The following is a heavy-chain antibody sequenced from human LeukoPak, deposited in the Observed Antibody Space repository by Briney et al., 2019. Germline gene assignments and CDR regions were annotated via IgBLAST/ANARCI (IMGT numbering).Heavy chain of an antibody. J-gene: IGHJ4*02. CDR3: AKDSSSWYLETFDY. D-gene: IGHD6-13*01. V-gene: IGHV3-9*01. Sequence: GGSLRLSCAASGFTFDDYAMHWVRQAPGKGLEWVSGISWNSGSIGYADSVKGRFTISRDNAENSLYLQMNSLRAEDTALYYCAKDSSSWYLETFDYWGQGTLVTLSS. CDR2: ISWNSGSI. CDR1: GFTFDDYA.